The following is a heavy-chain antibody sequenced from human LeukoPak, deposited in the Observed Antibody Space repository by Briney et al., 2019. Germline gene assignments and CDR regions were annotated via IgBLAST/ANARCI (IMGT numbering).Heavy chain of an antibody. V-gene: IGHV3-21*01. CDR1: GFTFSIYS. Sequence: PGGSLRLSCAASGFTFSIYSMNWVRQVPGKGLEWVSSIGSSSTYIFYADSVKGRFTVSRDNAKNSLYLQMNSLRAEDTAVYYCAREGSTSFDYWGQGTLVTVSS. CDR2: IGSSSTYI. CDR3: AREGSTSFDY. J-gene: IGHJ4*02. D-gene: IGHD2-2*01.